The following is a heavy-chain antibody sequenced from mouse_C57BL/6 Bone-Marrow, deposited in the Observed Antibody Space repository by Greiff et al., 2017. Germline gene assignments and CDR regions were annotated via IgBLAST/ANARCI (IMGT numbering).Heavy chain of an antibody. V-gene: IGHV14-4*01. CDR2: IDPENGDT. J-gene: IGHJ3*01. D-gene: IGHD2-3*01. CDR3: TTWGWLLEAY. CDR1: GFNIKDDY. Sequence: DVQLQESGAELVRPGASVKLSCTASGFNIKDDYMHWVKQRPEQGLEWIGWIDPENGDTEYASKFQGKATITADTSSNTAYLQLSSLTSEDTAVYYCTTWGWLLEAYWGQGTLVTVSA.